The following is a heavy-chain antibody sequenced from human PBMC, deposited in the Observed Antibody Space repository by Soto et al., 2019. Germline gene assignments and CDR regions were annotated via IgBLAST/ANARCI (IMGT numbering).Heavy chain of an antibody. CDR2: ISDTGAST. V-gene: IGHV3-23*01. J-gene: IGHJ4*02. D-gene: IGHD6-19*01. Sequence: EARLLEAGGGLKQPGGSLRLSCEASGFTFKESAMNWVRQAPGKGLEWVASISDTGASTWYAESVRGQLSISRDNSKNTLYLQMNSLRGEDTAVYYCAKGRGSGWAWYFDNWGQGTLVTVSS. CDR3: AKGRGSGWAWYFDN. CDR1: GFTFKESA.